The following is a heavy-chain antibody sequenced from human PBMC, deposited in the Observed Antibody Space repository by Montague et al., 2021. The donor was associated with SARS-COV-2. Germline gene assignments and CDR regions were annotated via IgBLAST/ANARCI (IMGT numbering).Heavy chain of an antibody. Sequence: SETLSLTCTVSGDSMNNYYWSWIRQPPGKGLEWIGYINYSGSTHXNPSLQSRVTLSKDTSKNQFPLRLTSVTAADTAVYFCARAPIYRSSWYAYFDYWGQGTLVTVSS. CDR2: INYSGST. V-gene: IGHV4-59*01. J-gene: IGHJ4*02. D-gene: IGHD6-13*01. CDR3: ARAPIYRSSWYAYFDY. CDR1: GDSMNNYY.